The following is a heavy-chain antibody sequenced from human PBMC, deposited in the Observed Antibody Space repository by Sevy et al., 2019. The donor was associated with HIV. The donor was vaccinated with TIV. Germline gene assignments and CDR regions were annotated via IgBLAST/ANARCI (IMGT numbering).Heavy chain of an antibody. Sequence: GGSLRLSCAASGFTFSDYYMSWIRQAPGKGLEWVSYISSSGSTIYYADSVKGRFTISRDNAKNSLYLQMNSLRAEDTVLYYWARIYYCSGSYGCYFVSWGQGTLVTVSS. CDR3: ARIYYCSGSYGCYFVS. CDR1: GFTFSDYY. D-gene: IGHD3-10*01. CDR2: ISSSGSTI. V-gene: IGHV3-11*01. J-gene: IGHJ4*02.